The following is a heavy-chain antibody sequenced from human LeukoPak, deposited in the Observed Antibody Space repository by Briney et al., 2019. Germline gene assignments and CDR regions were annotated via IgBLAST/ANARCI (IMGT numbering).Heavy chain of an antibody. V-gene: IGHV4-39*01. CDR3: ASRTYRV. CDR2: IYYSGAT. CDR1: GGSISGSTYY. J-gene: IGHJ4*02. Sequence: NPSETLSLTCTVSGGSISGSTYYWGWLRQPPGKGLEWIGSIYYSGATYYNPSLKSRVTVSVDTSKNQFSLKLRSVTAADTAVYYCASRTYRVWGQGTLVTVSS. D-gene: IGHD1-26*01.